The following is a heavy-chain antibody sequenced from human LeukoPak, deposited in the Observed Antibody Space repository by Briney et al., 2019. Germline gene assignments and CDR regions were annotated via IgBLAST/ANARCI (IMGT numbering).Heavy chain of an antibody. D-gene: IGHD4-17*01. Sequence: SETLSLTCAVSGDSFSGNNYWTWVRQPPGKGLEWIGEIYRSGATNYNPSLKSRVTISVDTSKNQFSLKLSSVTAADTAVYYCARHPFYGDYRFDYWGQGTLVTVSS. J-gene: IGHJ4*02. CDR1: GDSFSGNNY. V-gene: IGHV4-4*02. CDR2: IYRSGAT. CDR3: ARHPFYGDYRFDY.